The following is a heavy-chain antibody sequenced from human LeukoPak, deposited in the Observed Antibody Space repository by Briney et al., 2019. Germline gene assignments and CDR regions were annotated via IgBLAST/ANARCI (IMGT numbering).Heavy chain of an antibody. CDR2: INPRGGST. CDR1: GYTFIDYY. D-gene: IGHD5-24*01. CDR3: ARKRTDGYISYYFDY. J-gene: IGHJ4*02. Sequence: ASDTVSCKPSGYTFIDYYMHWVRQAPGQGLEWMGKINPRGGSTIYAQNCQDRVSMTRDTSTSTLYMELSSLTYEDTAVYYCARKRTDGYISYYFDYWGQGTMVSVSS. V-gene: IGHV1-46*01.